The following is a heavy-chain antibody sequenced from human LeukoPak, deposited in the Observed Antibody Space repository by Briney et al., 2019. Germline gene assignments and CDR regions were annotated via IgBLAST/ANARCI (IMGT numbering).Heavy chain of an antibody. V-gene: IGHV4-39*01. Sequence: SETLSLTCTVSGGSISSSSYYWGWIRQPPGKGLEWIGSIYYSGSTYYNPSLKSRVTISVDTSKNQFSLKLSSVTAADTAVYYCARHGSGSYYVYGPRDYWGQGTLVTVSS. CDR3: ARHGSGSYYVYGPRDY. J-gene: IGHJ4*02. D-gene: IGHD1-26*01. CDR2: IYYSGST. CDR1: GGSISSSSYY.